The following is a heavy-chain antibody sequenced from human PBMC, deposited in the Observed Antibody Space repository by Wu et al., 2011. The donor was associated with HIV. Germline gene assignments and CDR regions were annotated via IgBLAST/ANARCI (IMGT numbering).Heavy chain of an antibody. J-gene: IGHJ6*03. CDR1: RHLQQIW. CDR3: ARGGDLEWINYYFYYYMDV. Sequence: QVQRVAGLGRDGEEAWVLGEGLLQGFWRHLQQIWYQLGATGPGQGLEWMGRIIPIFGTANYAXKFQGRVTMTRNTSINTAYMELHSLRSEDTAVYYCARGGDLEWINYYFYYYMDVWGKGTTVTVSS. V-gene: IGHV1-69*05. D-gene: IGHD3-3*01. CDR2: IIPIFGTA.